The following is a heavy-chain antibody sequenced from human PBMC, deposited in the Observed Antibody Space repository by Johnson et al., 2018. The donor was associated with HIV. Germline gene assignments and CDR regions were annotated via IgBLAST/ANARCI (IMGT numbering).Heavy chain of an antibody. J-gene: IGHJ3*02. CDR2: ISGGEDDT. CDR3: ANSLLLDAFNI. V-gene: IGHV3-23*04. CDR1: GFNFIDYA. Sequence: VQLVESGGGVVQPGGSLRLSCAASGFNFIDYAMIWVRQAPGKGLEWVSFISGGEDDTYYADSVKGRFTISRDNSKTTLYLQMNSLRDEDTAVYYCANSLLLDAFNIWGQGTVVTVSS.